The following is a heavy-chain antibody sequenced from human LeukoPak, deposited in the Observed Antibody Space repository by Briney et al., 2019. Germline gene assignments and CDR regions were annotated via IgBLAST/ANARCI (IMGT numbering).Heavy chain of an antibody. D-gene: IGHD1-26*01. Sequence: SETLSLTCTVSGGSMSDYYWSWIRQPPGKGLEGIGYIYSTGSTNYNPSLKSRVTISVDTSKDQSSLKLSSVTAADTALYYCARDYSMTHAFDIWGQGTLVTVSS. J-gene: IGHJ3*02. CDR1: GGSMSDYY. V-gene: IGHV4-59*01. CDR3: ARDYSMTHAFDI. CDR2: IYSTGST.